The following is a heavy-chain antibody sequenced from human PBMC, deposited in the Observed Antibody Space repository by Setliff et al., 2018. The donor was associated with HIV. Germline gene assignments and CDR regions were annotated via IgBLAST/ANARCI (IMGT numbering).Heavy chain of an antibody. D-gene: IGHD2-15*01. CDR3: ARERHSEGYNSAWGFDP. J-gene: IGHJ5*02. CDR1: GFTFSSAW. Sequence: GGSLRLSCAASGFTFSSAWINWLRQAPGKGLEWVGRIKSKTDGGTTDYAAPVKGRFTISRDDSKNTVYLQMNSLNTDDTAVYYCARERHSEGYNSAWGFDPWGPGTLVTVSS. CDR2: IKSKTDGGTT. V-gene: IGHV3-15*01.